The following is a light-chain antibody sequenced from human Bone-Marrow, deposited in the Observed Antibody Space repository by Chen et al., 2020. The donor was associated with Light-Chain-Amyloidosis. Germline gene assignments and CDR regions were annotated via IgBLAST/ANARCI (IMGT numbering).Light chain of an antibody. CDR1: DLPTKY. J-gene: IGLJ2*01. V-gene: IGLV3-25*03. CDR2: RDT. CDR3: QSADSSGTYEVI. Sequence: SYELTQPPSVSVSPGQTASITCSGDDLPTKYAYWYQQKPGQAPVLVIHRDTERPSGISERFPGSSSGTTDTLTISGVQAEDEDDYHCQSADSSGTYEVIFGGGTKLTVL.